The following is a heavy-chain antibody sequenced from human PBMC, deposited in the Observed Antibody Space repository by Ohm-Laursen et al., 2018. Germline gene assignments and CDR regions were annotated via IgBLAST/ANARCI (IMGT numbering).Heavy chain of an antibody. CDR3: ARGYRSGWYGELDP. Sequence: GTLSLTCTVSGGSISTYYWTWIRQSPGKGLEWIGNIYYSGTTNYNPSLESRVTMSLDTSKNHFSLKLNSVTAADTAVYYCARGYRSGWYGELDPWGQGTLVTVSS. CDR2: IYYSGTT. D-gene: IGHD6-19*01. V-gene: IGHV4-59*01. J-gene: IGHJ5*02. CDR1: GGSISTYY.